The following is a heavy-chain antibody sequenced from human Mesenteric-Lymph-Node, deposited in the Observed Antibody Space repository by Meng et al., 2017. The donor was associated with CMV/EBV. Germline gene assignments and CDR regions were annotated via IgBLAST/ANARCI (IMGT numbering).Heavy chain of an antibody. CDR3: ARVTSGDYYYRAFDY. CDR1: GFTFSSYS. J-gene: IGHJ4*02. D-gene: IGHD3-22*01. Sequence: GESLKISCAASGFTFSSYSMNWVRQAPGKGLEWVSSISSSSSYIYYADSVKGRFTVSRDDAKNSLYLQMNSLRAEDTAVYYCARVTSGDYYYRAFDYWGQGALVTVSS. V-gene: IGHV3-21*01. CDR2: ISSSSSYI.